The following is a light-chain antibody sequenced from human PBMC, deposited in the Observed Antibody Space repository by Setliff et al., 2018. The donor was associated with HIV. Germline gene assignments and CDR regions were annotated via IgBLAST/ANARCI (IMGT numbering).Light chain of an antibody. CDR2: DVS. Sequence: QSVLTQPASVSGSPGQSITISCTGTSSDIGGYNYVSWYQQHPGKAPKLIIYDVSHRPSGVSNRFSGSKSGNTASLTISGLQAEDEADYYCSSYTSSSTPYVFGTGTKVTVL. V-gene: IGLV2-14*03. CDR3: SSYTSSSTPYV. CDR1: SSDIGGYNY. J-gene: IGLJ1*01.